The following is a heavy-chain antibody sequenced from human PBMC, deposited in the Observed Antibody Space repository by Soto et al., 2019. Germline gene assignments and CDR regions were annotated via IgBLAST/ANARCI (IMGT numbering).Heavy chain of an antibody. CDR3: ASSNSGYYPDAFDI. CDR1: GYTFTSYG. CDR2: ISAYNGNT. D-gene: IGHD3-22*01. V-gene: IGHV1-18*01. J-gene: IGHJ3*02. Sequence: GASVKVSCKASGYTFTSYGISWVRQAPGQGLEWMGWISAYNGNTNYAQKLQGRVAMTTDTSTSTAYMELRSLRSDDTAVYYCASSNSGYYPDAFDIRGQRTMVTVSS.